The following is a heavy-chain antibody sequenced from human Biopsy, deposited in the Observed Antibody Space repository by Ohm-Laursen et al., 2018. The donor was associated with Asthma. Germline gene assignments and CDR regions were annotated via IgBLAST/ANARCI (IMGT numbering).Heavy chain of an antibody. J-gene: IGHJ4*02. Sequence: GTLSFTCTVSGGSINNFYWSRIRPPPGKGLESIVHVYYSGSTNYNPSLKSRVTISIDASKNQFSLKLTSVTAADTAVYYCARGVDRVTGLLDHFDSWGQGTLVTVSS. D-gene: IGHD2-21*02. V-gene: IGHV4-59*01. CDR2: VYYSGST. CDR3: ARGVDRVTGLLDHFDS. CDR1: GGSINNFY.